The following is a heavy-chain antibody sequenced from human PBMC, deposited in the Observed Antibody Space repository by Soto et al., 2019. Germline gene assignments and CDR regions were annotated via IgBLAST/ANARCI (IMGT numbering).Heavy chain of an antibody. CDR2: IKQDGSEK. D-gene: IGHD3-9*01. J-gene: IGHJ6*02. CDR3: AREDILTGYANYCGMDV. V-gene: IGHV3-7*03. CDR1: GFTFSSYW. Sequence: GGSLRLSCAASGFTFSSYWMSWVRQAPGKGLEWVANIKQDGSEKYYVDSVKGRFTISRDNAKNSLYLQMNSLRAEDTAVYYCAREDILTGYANYCGMDVWGQGTTVTVSS.